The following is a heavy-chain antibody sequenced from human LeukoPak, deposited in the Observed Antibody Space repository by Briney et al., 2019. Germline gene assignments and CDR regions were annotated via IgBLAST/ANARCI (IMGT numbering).Heavy chain of an antibody. CDR1: GYTFSSFY. J-gene: IGHJ4*02. CDR3: ARSRNYYRVYFDN. V-gene: IGHV1-46*01. Sequence: ASVKVSCKASGYTFSSFYLHWVRQAPGQGREWMGIINPNTGDTTYAPKFQDRLIMTRDRSTSTVYMELHSLRSEDTAVYYCARSRNYYRVYFDNWGQGTLVPVSS. D-gene: IGHD3-10*01. CDR2: INPNTGDT.